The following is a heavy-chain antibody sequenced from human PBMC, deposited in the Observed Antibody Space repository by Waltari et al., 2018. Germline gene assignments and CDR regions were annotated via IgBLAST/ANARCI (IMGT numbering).Heavy chain of an antibody. CDR1: GFTFSSYW. Sequence: DVQLVESGGGLAQPGGSLRLSCAAPGFTFSSYWVYWVRPVPGKGLLGVAQITSDGNKPNYADAVRGRFTISRDKANDTLSLQMNSLRVEDTGVYYCARARCLDYWGQGPLVTVTS. V-gene: IGHV3-74*01. D-gene: IGHD4-17*01. CDR2: ITSDGNKP. J-gene: IGHJ4*02. CDR3: ARARCLDY.